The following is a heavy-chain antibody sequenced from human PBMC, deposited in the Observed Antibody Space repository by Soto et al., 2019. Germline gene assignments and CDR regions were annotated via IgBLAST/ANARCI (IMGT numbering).Heavy chain of an antibody. CDR2: GFYTGTA. D-gene: IGHD2-21*01. J-gene: IGHJ5*02. Sequence: SETLSLTCAVSGYSISSGYYWAWIRQPPGQGLEWIGSGFYTGTAYSNPSLKSRVTISVDTSKNQLSLRLTSLTAADTAVYFCARHRRVSIGVDWFDPWGPGTLVTVSS. CDR1: GYSISSGYY. CDR3: ARHRRVSIGVDWFDP. V-gene: IGHV4-38-2*01.